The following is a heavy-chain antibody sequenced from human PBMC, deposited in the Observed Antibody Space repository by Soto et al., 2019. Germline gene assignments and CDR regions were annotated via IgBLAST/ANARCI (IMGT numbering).Heavy chain of an antibody. V-gene: IGHV6-1*01. CDR2: TYYRSKWYN. CDR3: ARDANSTIFGVVDYYGMDV. D-gene: IGHD3-3*01. CDR1: GDSVSSNSAA. J-gene: IGHJ6*02. Sequence: SQTLSLTCATSGDSVSSNSAAWNWIRQSPSRGLEWLGRTYYRSKWYNDYAVSVKSRITINPDTSKNQFSLQLNSVTPEDTAVYYCARDANSTIFGVVDYYGMDVWGQGTTVTVSS.